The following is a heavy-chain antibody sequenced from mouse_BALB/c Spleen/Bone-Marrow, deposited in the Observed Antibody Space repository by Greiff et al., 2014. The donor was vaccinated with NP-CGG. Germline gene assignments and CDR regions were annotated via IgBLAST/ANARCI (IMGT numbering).Heavy chain of an antibody. D-gene: IGHD1-1*01. Sequence: VQLQQSGAELVKPGASVKLSCTASGFNIKDTYMHWVKQRPEQGLEWIGRIDPVNGNTKYDPKFQGKATITADTSSNTAYMQLSSLTSEDTAVYYCASYYYGRYFDVWGAGTTATVSS. CDR2: IDPVNGNT. CDR1: GFNIKDTY. CDR3: ASYYYGRYFDV. V-gene: IGHV14-3*02. J-gene: IGHJ1*01.